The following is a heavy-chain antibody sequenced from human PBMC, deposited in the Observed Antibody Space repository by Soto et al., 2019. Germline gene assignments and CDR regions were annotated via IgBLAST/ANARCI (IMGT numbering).Heavy chain of an antibody. V-gene: IGHV3-30*18. CDR3: AKDTLWFRELGDGMDV. Sequence: QVQLVESGGGVVQPGRSLRLSCAASGFTFSSYGMHWVRQAPGKGLEWVAVISYDGSNKYYADSVKGRFTISRDNSKNTLYLQMNSLRAEDTAVYYCAKDTLWFRELGDGMDVWGQGTTVTVSS. CDR1: GFTFSSYG. CDR2: ISYDGSNK. D-gene: IGHD3-10*01. J-gene: IGHJ6*02.